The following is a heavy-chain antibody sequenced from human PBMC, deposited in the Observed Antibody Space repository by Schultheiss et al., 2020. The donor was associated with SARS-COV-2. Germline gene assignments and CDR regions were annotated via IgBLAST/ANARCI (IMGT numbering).Heavy chain of an antibody. Sequence: GGSLRLSCAASGFTFSSYAMSWVRQAPGKGLEWVSVIYSGGSTYYADSVKGRFTISRDNAKNTLYLQMNSLRAEDTAVYYCASAARGGNVWGQGTLVTVSS. D-gene: IGHD4-23*01. CDR1: GFTFSSYA. CDR2: IYSGGST. J-gene: IGHJ4*02. CDR3: ASAARGGNV. V-gene: IGHV3-66*01.